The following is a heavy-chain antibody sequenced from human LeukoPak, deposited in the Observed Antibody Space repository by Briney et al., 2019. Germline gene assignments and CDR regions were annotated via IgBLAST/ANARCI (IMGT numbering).Heavy chain of an antibody. D-gene: IGHD2-15*01. CDR3: AREECGSCFSGGDY. Sequence: GGSLRLSCSASGFIFSNYAMIWVRQAPGKGLEWVSAIGGSGSYTNYADSVTGRFTISRDNSKNTLYLQMNSLGAEDTAVYYCAREECGSCFSGGDYWGQGTLVTVSS. CDR1: GFIFSNYA. J-gene: IGHJ4*02. CDR2: IGGSGSYT. V-gene: IGHV3-23*01.